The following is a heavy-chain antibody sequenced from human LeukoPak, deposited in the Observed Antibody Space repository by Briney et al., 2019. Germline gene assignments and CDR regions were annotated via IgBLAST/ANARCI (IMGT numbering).Heavy chain of an antibody. CDR3: ASMIVVVTYPRGDAFDI. D-gene: IGHD3-22*01. J-gene: IGHJ3*02. CDR2: IFYSGST. CDR1: SGSISTSNYY. Sequence: PSETLSLTCTVSSGSISTSNYYWGWVRQPPGKALEWIGNIFYSGSTYYSPSLKSRVTISVDKSKNQFSLKLSSVTAADTAVYYCASMIVVVTYPRGDAFDIWGQGTMVTVSS. V-gene: IGHV4-39*07.